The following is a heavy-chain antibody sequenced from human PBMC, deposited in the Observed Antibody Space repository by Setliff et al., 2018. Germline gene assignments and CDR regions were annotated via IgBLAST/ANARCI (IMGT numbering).Heavy chain of an antibody. Sequence: SETLSLTCTVSGGSMRSISYYWGWVRQPPGKGLEWIGTIYDSGTTYYNPSLKSRVTISVDTSRNQFSLRLSSVTAADTAVYYCAICRYQVPYNYWGQGSLVTVSS. V-gene: IGHV4-39*01. J-gene: IGHJ4*02. D-gene: IGHD2-2*01. CDR3: AICRYQVPYNY. CDR1: GGSMRSISYY. CDR2: IYDSGTT.